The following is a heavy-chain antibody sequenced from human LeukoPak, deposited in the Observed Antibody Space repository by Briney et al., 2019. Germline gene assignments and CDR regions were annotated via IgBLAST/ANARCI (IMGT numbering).Heavy chain of an antibody. CDR1: GFTFSTYG. Sequence: GGSLRLSCAASGFTFSTYGMNWVRQAPGKGLEWVSSISSSSSYIYYADSVKGRFTISRDNAKNSLYLQMNSLRAEDTAVYYCARDGGRAYYGSGSYEGYWGQGTLVTVSS. CDR2: ISSSSSYI. J-gene: IGHJ4*02. CDR3: ARDGGRAYYGSGSYEGY. D-gene: IGHD3-10*01. V-gene: IGHV3-21*01.